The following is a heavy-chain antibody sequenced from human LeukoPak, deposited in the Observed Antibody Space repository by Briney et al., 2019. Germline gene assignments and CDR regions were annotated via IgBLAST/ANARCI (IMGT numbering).Heavy chain of an antibody. V-gene: IGHV3-23*01. CDR3: AKDPTGYSGYVDAFDI. Sequence: PGGSLRLSCAASGFTFSHYGMTWVRQAPGKGLEWVSAISGSGGSTYYAGSVKGRFTISRDNSKNTLYLQMNSLRADDTAVYYCAKDPTGYSGYVDAFDIWGQGTMVTVSS. CDR2: ISGSGGST. J-gene: IGHJ3*02. CDR1: GFTFSHYG. D-gene: IGHD5-12*01.